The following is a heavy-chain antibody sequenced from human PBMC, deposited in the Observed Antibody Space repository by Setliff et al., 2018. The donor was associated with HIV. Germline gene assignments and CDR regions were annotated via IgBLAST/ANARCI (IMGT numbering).Heavy chain of an antibody. Sequence: ASVKVSCKAYGYFLNMYGMSWVRQAPGQGLEWMGWTSAYNGHTDYMQKFQGRDTLTTDTSTSTAYMQMNSLRAEDTALYYCVKMALAGTYLDYWGQGTLVTVSS. CDR1: GYFLNMYG. J-gene: IGHJ4*02. CDR2: TSAYNGHT. D-gene: IGHD6-19*01. V-gene: IGHV1-18*01. CDR3: VKMALAGTYLDY.